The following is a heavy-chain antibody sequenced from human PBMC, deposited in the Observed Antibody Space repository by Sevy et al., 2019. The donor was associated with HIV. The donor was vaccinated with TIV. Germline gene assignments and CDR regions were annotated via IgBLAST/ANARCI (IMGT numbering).Heavy chain of an antibody. J-gene: IGHJ4*02. CDR3: AGENAWGRGYS. CDR2: IYYNGQI. V-gene: IGHV4-59*08. D-gene: IGHD1-26*01. Sequence: SETLSLTCTVSGGSITSLYWNWIRQPPGKGLEWIANIYYNGQINYNPSLKSRVTLSLDTSKNQFSLRLSSVTATDTAMYYCAGENAWGRGYSWGQGTLVTVSS. CDR1: GGSITSLY.